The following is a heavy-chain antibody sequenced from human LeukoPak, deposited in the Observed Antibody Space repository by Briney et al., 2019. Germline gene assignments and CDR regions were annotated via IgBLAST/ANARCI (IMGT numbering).Heavy chain of an antibody. CDR2: IDWDDDK. CDR3: ARSAVAGGYYFDY. Sequence: SGPTLVNPTQTLTLTCTFSGISLTTRGMCVSWIRQPPGKALEWLARIDWDDDKYYNTSLKTRLTISKDTSKNQVVLTMTNMDSVDTARYYCARSAVAGGYYFDYWGQGPLVTVSS. CDR1: GISLTTRGMC. V-gene: IGHV2-70*11. D-gene: IGHD6-19*01. J-gene: IGHJ4*02.